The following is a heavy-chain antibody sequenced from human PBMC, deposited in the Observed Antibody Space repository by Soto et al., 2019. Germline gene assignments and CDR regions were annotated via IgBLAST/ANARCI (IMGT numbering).Heavy chain of an antibody. J-gene: IGHJ4*02. D-gene: IGHD3-10*01. CDR3: AKAEAPYYYGSGSHDY. V-gene: IGHV3-30*18. Sequence: QVQLVESGGGVVQPGRSLRLSCAASGFTFNNYGMHWVRQAPGKGLEWVTVISYDGSKKYYADSVKGRFTISRDNSKNTLYLQMNSLRAEDTAVHYCAKAEAPYYYGSGSHDYWGQGTLVTVSS. CDR2: ISYDGSKK. CDR1: GFTFNNYG.